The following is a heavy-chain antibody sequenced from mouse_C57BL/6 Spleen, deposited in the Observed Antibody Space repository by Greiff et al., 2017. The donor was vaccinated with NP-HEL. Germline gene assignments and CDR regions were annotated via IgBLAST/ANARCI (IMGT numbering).Heavy chain of an antibody. CDR1: GFTFSSYG. CDR3: ARHYGSRTYYAMDY. V-gene: IGHV5-6*01. J-gene: IGHJ4*01. Sequence: EVKVVESGGDLVKPGGSLKLSCAASGFTFSSYGMSWVRQTPDKRLEWVATISSGGSYTYYPDSVKGRFTISRDNAKNTLYLQMSSLKSEDTAMYYCARHYGSRTYYAMDYWGQGTSVTVSS. D-gene: IGHD1-1*01. CDR2: ISSGGSYT.